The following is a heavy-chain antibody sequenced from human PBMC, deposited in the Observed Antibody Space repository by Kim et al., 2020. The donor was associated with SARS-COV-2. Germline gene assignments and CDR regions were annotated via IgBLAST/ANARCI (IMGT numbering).Heavy chain of an antibody. Sequence: SETLSLTCTVSGGSISSSSYYWGWIRQPPGKGLEWIGSIYYSGSTYYNPSLKSRVTISVDTSKNQFSLKLSSVTAADTAVYYCASLPPSYIAAARFYYYYGMDVWGQGTTVTVSS. J-gene: IGHJ6*02. CDR1: GGSISSSSYY. V-gene: IGHV4-39*01. D-gene: IGHD6-13*01. CDR2: IYYSGST. CDR3: ASLPPSYIAAARFYYYYGMDV.